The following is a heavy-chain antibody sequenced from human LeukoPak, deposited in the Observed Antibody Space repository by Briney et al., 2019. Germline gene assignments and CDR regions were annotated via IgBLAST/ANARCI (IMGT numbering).Heavy chain of an antibody. D-gene: IGHD3-10*01. CDR2: IYTSGST. J-gene: IGHJ6*03. CDR3: AREGPMVLTYYYYYYMDV. V-gene: IGHV4-4*07. CDR1: GGSISSYY. Sequence: SETLSLTCTVSGGSISSYYWSWIRQPAGKGLEWIGRIYTSGSTNYNPSLKSRVTMSVDTSKSQFSLKLSSVAAADTAVYYCAREGPMVLTYYYYYYMDVWGKGTTVTISS.